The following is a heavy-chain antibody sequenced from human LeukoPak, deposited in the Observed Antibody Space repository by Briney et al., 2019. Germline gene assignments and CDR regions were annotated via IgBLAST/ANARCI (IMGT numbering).Heavy chain of an antibody. Sequence: GGSLRLSCAASGFTFSSYAMSWVRQAPGKGLEWVSAISGSGGSTYYADSVKGRFTISRDNSKNTLYLQMNSLRAEDTAVYYCARAARYYDFWSEFDPWGQGTLVTVSS. CDR2: ISGSGGST. V-gene: IGHV3-23*01. CDR3: ARAARYYDFWSEFDP. D-gene: IGHD3-3*01. CDR1: GFTFSSYA. J-gene: IGHJ5*02.